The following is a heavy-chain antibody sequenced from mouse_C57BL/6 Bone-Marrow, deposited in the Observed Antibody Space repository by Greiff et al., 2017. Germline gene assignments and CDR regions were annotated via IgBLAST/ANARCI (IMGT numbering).Heavy chain of an antibody. V-gene: IGHV1-82*01. CDR2: IYPGDGDT. J-gene: IGHJ3*01. CDR3: ARHVTKTGFAY. Sequence: QVQLQQSGPELVKPGASVKISCKASGYAFSSSWMNWVKQRPGKGLEWIGRIYPGDGDTNYNGKFKGKATLTADKSSSTAYMQLSSLTSEDSAVYFCARHVTKTGFAYWGQGTLVTVSA. CDR1: GYAFSSSW. D-gene: IGHD1-3*01.